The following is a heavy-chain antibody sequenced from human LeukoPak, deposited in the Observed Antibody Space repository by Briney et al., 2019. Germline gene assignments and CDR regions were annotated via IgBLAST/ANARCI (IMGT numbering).Heavy chain of an antibody. J-gene: IGHJ4*02. D-gene: IGHD6-19*01. CDR1: GFTVSSNY. CDR3: ARARVAVAGSFDY. V-gene: IGHV3-66*01. Sequence: GGSLRLSCAASGFTVSSNYMSWVRQAPGKGLEWVSVIYSGGSTYYADSVKGRFTISRDNSKNTLYLQMNSLRAEDTAVYYCARARVAVAGSFDYWGQGTLVTV. CDR2: IYSGGST.